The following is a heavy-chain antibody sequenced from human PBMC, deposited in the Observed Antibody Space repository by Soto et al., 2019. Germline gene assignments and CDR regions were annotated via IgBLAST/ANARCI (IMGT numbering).Heavy chain of an antibody. Sequence: EVQLLESGGGLVQPGGSLRLSCAASGFTFNIYAMNWVRQAPGKGLEWVSSISGSGGSTYYADSVKGRFTISRDNSKNTLYLQMNSLRAEDTAVYYCAKGVSGVPAFDIWGQGTMVTVSS. J-gene: IGHJ3*02. D-gene: IGHD5-12*01. V-gene: IGHV3-23*01. CDR2: ISGSGGST. CDR3: AKGVSGVPAFDI. CDR1: GFTFNIYA.